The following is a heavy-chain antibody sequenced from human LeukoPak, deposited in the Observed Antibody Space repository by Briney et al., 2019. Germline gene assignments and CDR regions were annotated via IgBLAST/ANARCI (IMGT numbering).Heavy chain of an antibody. CDR3: AGGPIVGATLSY. Sequence: SETLSLTCAVYGGSFSGYYWSWIRQPPGQGLEWIGEINHSGSTNYNPSLKSRVTISVDTSKNQFSLKLSSVTAADTAVYYCAGGPIVGATLSYWGQGTLVTVSS. J-gene: IGHJ4*02. V-gene: IGHV4-34*01. CDR1: GGSFSGYY. D-gene: IGHD1-26*01. CDR2: INHSGST.